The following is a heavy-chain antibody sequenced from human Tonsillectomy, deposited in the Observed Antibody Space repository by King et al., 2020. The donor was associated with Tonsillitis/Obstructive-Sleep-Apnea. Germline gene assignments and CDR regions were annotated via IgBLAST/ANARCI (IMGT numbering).Heavy chain of an antibody. V-gene: IGHV3-9*01. CDR3: AKELSSPSLDQYYMDV. J-gene: IGHJ6*03. CDR1: GFTFDDYA. CDR2: ISWNSGSV. Sequence: VQLVESGGGLVQPGRSLRLSCAASGFTFDDYAMHWVRQAPGKGLEWVSGISWNSGSVSYADSVKGRFTISRDNAKNSLYLQMNSLRAEETALYYCAKELSSPSLDQYYMDVWGKGTTVTVSS. D-gene: IGHD6-6*01.